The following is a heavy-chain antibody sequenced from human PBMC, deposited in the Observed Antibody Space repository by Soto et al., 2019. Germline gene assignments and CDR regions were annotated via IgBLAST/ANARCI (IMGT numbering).Heavy chain of an antibody. J-gene: IGHJ6*02. D-gene: IGHD3-10*01. CDR3: ARCGDPYYYYGMDV. Sequence: ASVNVSCKASGATFSSYSISRVRQAPGQGLEWMGGIIPIFGTANYAQKFQGRVTITADKSTSTAYMELSSLRSEDTAVYYYARCGDPYYYYGMDVWGQGTTVTVSS. V-gene: IGHV1-69*06. CDR1: GATFSSYS. CDR2: IIPIFGTA.